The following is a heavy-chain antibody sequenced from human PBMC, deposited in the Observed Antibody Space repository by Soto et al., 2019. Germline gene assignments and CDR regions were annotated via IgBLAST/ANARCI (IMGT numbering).Heavy chain of an antibody. CDR2: ISGSGGTT. CDR1: GFIFSSYA. J-gene: IGHJ6*02. Sequence: EVQLLESGGGLVQPGGSLRLSCAASGFIFSSYAMSWVRQAPGKGLEWVSAISGSGGTTYYADSVKGRFTISRDNSKNTLYLQMNSPRAEDTAVYYCAKHDSAHYGMDVWGQGTTVTVSS. CDR3: AKHDSAHYGMDV. D-gene: IGHD5-18*01. V-gene: IGHV3-23*01.